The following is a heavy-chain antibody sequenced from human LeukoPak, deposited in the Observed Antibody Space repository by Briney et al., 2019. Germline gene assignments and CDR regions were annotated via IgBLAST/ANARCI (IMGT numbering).Heavy chain of an antibody. J-gene: IGHJ3*02. CDR3: ARALRFLEWHDVFDI. V-gene: IGHV1-69*13. Sequence: SVEVSCKASGGTFSSYAISWVRQAPGQGLEWMGGIIPIFGTANKAQKLHGRVTITADESTSTAYMELSSLRSEDTAVYYCARALRFLEWHDVFDIWGQGTMVTVSS. CDR2: IIPIFGTA. D-gene: IGHD3-3*01. CDR1: GGTFSSYA.